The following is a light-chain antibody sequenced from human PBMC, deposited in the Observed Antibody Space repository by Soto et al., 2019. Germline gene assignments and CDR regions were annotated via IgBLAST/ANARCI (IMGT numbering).Light chain of an antibody. V-gene: IGKV3-20*01. J-gene: IGKJ1*01. Sequence: EIVLTQSPGTLSLSPGERATLSCRASQSVSSSYLAWYQQKPGQAPRLLIYGASSRATGIPDRFSGSGSGTDVTLTISRLEPEGFAVYYCPQYGSSPWTFGQGTMVEIK. CDR2: GAS. CDR3: PQYGSSPWT. CDR1: QSVSSSY.